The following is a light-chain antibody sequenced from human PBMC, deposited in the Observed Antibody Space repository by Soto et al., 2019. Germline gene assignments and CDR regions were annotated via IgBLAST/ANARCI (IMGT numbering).Light chain of an antibody. CDR1: QSVNSN. J-gene: IGKJ4*01. Sequence: EIVMTQSPVTLSVSPGERATLSCRASQSVNSNLAWYQQKPGQAPRLLVYGATTRATGIPARFSGSGSGTEFTLTISSLQSEDFAVYYCQQYNDGPPLTFGGGTKVEIK. CDR2: GAT. CDR3: QQYNDGPPLT. V-gene: IGKV3-15*01.